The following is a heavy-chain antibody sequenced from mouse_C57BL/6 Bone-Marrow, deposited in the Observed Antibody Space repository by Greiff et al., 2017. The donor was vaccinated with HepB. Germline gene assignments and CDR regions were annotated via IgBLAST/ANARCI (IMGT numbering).Heavy chain of an antibody. Sequence: EVQLQQSGPELVKPGASVKIPCKASGYTFTDYNMDWVKQSHGKSLEWIGDINPNNGGTIYNQKFKGKATLTVDKSSSTAYMELRSLTSEDTAVYYCARERGITTAGFAYWGQGTLVTVSA. CDR1: GYTFTDYN. D-gene: IGHD1-2*01. CDR2: INPNNGGT. V-gene: IGHV1-18*01. CDR3: ARERGITTAGFAY. J-gene: IGHJ3*01.